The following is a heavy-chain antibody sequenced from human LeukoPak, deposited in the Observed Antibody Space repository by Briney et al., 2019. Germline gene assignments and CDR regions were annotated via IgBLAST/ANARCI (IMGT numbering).Heavy chain of an antibody. J-gene: IGHJ5*02. Sequence: TSETLSLTCTVSGGSISSGGYYWSWIRQHPGKGLEWIGYIYYTGSTYYNPSLKSRATMSVDTSKNQFSLKLSSVTAADTAVYYCARGGLMTTVTTEWFDPWGQGTLVTVSS. CDR3: ARGGLMTTVTTEWFDP. CDR2: IYYTGST. D-gene: IGHD4-17*01. CDR1: GGSISSGGYY. V-gene: IGHV4-30-4*08.